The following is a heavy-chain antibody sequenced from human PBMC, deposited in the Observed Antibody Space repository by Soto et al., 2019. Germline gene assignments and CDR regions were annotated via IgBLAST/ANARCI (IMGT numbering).Heavy chain of an antibody. V-gene: IGHV3-11*01. CDR2: IGSSGRDI. Sequence: PGGSLRLSCAASGFTVSGNDLSWIRQAPGKGLEWVSSIGSSGRDIYYADSVKGRFTISRDNTKDSLYLHMSSLRAEDTAIYYCASHHSRGWLCFDSWGQGPLVTVSS. J-gene: IGHJ4*02. CDR3: ASHHSRGWLCFDS. D-gene: IGHD6-19*01. CDR1: GFTVSGND.